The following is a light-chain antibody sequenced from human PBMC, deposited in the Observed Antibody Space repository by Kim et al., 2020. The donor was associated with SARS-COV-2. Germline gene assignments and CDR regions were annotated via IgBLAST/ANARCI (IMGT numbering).Light chain of an antibody. Sequence: DIVMTQSPATLSVSPGERATLSCRASQSVRTKLAWYQQKPGQAPRLLIDGASTRATGIPARFSGSESGTDFTLTISSLQSEDFAVYFCLNNDIWPPITYAQGTRLEIK. CDR3: LNNDIWPPIT. CDR2: GAS. V-gene: IGKV3D-15*01. J-gene: IGKJ5*01. CDR1: QSVRTK.